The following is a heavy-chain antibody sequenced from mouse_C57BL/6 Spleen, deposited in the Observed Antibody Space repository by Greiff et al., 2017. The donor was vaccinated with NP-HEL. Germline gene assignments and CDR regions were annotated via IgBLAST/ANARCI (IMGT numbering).Heavy chain of an antibody. CDR2: INPNNGGT. Sequence: VQLQQSGPELVKPGASVKMSCKASGYTFTDYNMHWVKQSHGKSLEWIGYINPNNGGTSYNQKFKGKATLTVNKSSSTAYMELRSLTSEDSAVYYCARGIITTVVGDYWGKGTTLTVSS. J-gene: IGHJ2*01. D-gene: IGHD1-1*01. V-gene: IGHV1-22*01. CDR1: GYTFTDYN. CDR3: ARGIITTVVGDY.